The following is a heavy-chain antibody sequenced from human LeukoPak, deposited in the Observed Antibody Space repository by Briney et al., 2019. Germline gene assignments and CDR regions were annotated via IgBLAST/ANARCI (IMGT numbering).Heavy chain of an antibody. CDR2: IKQDGSEK. CDR1: GFTFSGYW. V-gene: IGHV3-7*01. CDR3: ARTRITMIVGLASRFDY. J-gene: IGHJ4*02. Sequence: GGSLRLSCAASGFTFSGYWMSWVRQAPGKGLEWVANIKQDGSEKYYVDSEKGRFTISRDNAKNSLYLQMNSLRAEDTAVYYCARTRITMIVGLASRFDYWGQGTLVTVSS. D-gene: IGHD3-22*01.